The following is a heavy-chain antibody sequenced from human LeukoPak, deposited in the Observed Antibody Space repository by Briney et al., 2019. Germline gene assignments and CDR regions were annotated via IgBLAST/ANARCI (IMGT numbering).Heavy chain of an antibody. Sequence: TPSLSPALSSGSTSSSSSYWGWVRQPPGKRLEWIGSIYYSEITYYNPSLKSRVTISVDTSKNQFSLKLSSVNAADTAVYYCARSRPFFDYWGQGTLVTVSS. CDR1: SGSTSSSSSY. CDR2: IYYSEIT. CDR3: ARSRPFFDY. V-gene: IGHV4-39*05. J-gene: IGHJ4*02.